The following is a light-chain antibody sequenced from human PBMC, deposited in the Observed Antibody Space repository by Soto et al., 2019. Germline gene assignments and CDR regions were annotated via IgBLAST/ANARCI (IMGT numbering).Light chain of an antibody. Sequence: EIVLTQFPGTLSLSPGERATLSCRASQSVSGNYLAWYQQKPGQAPSLVIYGASSRATGVPDRFSGSGSGTDFTLTISRLEPEDFAMYYCQQYGTSAPITFGQRTRLEFE. J-gene: IGKJ5*01. CDR3: QQYGTSAPIT. CDR1: QSVSGNY. CDR2: GAS. V-gene: IGKV3-20*01.